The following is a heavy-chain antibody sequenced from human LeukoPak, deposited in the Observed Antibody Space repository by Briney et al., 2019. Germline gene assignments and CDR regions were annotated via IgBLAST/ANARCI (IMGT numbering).Heavy chain of an antibody. J-gene: IGHJ4*02. D-gene: IGHD1-26*01. CDR3: ARGDSTGFYYAVFED. V-gene: IGHV3-9*01. Sequence: PGGSLRLSCAASGFTFDDYGMHWVRQAPRKGLEWVAGISWEGESIGYADSVRGRFTISRDNAKNSLYLQMHSLRAEDTAFYYCARGDSTGFYYAVFEDWGQGTLVTVSS. CDR2: ISWEGESI. CDR1: GFTFDDYG.